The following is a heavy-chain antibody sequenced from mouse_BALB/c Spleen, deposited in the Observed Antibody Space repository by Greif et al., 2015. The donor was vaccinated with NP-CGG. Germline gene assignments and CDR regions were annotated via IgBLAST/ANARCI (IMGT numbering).Heavy chain of an antibody. CDR1: GFTFSDYY. CDR2: ISDGGSYT. D-gene: IGHD2-2*01. Sequence: DVMLVESGGGLVKPGGSLKLSCAASGFTFSDYYMYWVRQTPEKRLEWVATISDGGSYTXYPDSVKGRFTISRDNAKNNLYLQMSSLKSEDTAMYYCARDRGGYDDGAWFAYWGQGTLVTVSA. CDR3: ARDRGGYDDGAWFAY. V-gene: IGHV5-4*02. J-gene: IGHJ3*01.